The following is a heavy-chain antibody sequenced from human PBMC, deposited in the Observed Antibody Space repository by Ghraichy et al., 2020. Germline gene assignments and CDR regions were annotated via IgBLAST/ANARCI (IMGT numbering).Heavy chain of an antibody. Sequence: GGSLRLSCAASGFTFDDYAMHWVRQAPGKGLEWVSGISWNSGSIGYADSVKGRFTISRDNAKNSLYLQMNSLRAEDTALYYCAKGEEGLQWDYWGQGTLVTVSS. D-gene: IGHD6-19*01. CDR1: GFTFDDYA. CDR2: ISWNSGSI. CDR3: AKGEEGLQWDY. J-gene: IGHJ4*02. V-gene: IGHV3-9*01.